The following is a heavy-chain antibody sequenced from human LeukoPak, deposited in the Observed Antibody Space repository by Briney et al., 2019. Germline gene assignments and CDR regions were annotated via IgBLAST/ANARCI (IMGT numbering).Heavy chain of an antibody. D-gene: IGHD3-10*01. Sequence: SETLSLTCTVSGGSISSYYLSWIRQPPGKGLEWIGYIYYSGSTNYNPSLKSRVTISVDTSKNQFSLKLSSVAAADTAVYYCARERVRGSGVIDYWGQGTLATVSS. J-gene: IGHJ4*02. CDR1: GGSISSYY. CDR2: IYYSGST. V-gene: IGHV4-59*01. CDR3: ARERVRGSGVIDY.